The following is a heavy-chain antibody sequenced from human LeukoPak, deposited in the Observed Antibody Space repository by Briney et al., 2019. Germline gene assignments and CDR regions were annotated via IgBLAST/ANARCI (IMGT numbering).Heavy chain of an antibody. CDR3: AKDNEGSGWLTEIDY. D-gene: IGHD6-19*01. J-gene: IGHJ4*02. CDR1: GFTFSSYG. CDR2: ISYDGSNK. V-gene: IGHV3-30*18. Sequence: GRSLRLSCAASGFTFSSYGMHWVRQAPGKGLEWVAVISYDGSNKYYADSVKGRFTISRDNSKNTLYLQMNSLRAEDTAVYYCAKDNEGSGWLTEIDYWGQGTLVTVSS.